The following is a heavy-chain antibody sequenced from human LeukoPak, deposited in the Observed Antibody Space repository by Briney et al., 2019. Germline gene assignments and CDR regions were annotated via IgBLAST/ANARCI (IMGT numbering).Heavy chain of an antibody. V-gene: IGHV3-33*06. CDR1: GFTFSSYG. Sequence: GGSLRLSCAASGFTFSSYGMHWVRQAPGKGLEWVAVIWYDGSNKYYADSVKGRFTISRDNSKNTLYLQMNSLRAEDTAVYYCAKVGAAIDYGDYGHFDYWGQETLVTVSS. J-gene: IGHJ4*02. D-gene: IGHD4-17*01. CDR3: AKVGAAIDYGDYGHFDY. CDR2: IWYDGSNK.